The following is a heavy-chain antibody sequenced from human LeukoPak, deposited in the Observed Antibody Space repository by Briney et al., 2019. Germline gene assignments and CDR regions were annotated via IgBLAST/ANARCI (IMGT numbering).Heavy chain of an antibody. CDR1: GFTFRRYA. V-gene: IGHV3-30*01. J-gene: IGHJ4*02. CDR3: ARGKGGPFKY. CDR2: LSFDETYK. Sequence: GGSLRLSCAASGFTFRRYAMHWVRQAPGKGLEWVAALSFDETYKFYADSVKGRFIISRDNSNNTLSLEMNSLRTEDTAVYCCARGKGGPFKYWGQGTLVTVSS. D-gene: IGHD2-15*01.